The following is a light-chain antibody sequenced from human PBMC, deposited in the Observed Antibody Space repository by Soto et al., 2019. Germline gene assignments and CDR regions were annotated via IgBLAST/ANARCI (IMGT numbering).Light chain of an antibody. J-gene: IGLJ3*02. CDR2: DNN. CDR1: SSNIGAGYD. V-gene: IGLV1-40*01. CDR3: QSYDSSLSGHWV. Sequence: QPVLTQPPSVSGAPGQRVTISCTGSSSNIGAGYDVQWYQQLPGTAPKLLIYDNNNRPSGVPDRFSGSKSGTSASLAITGLQADDEADYYCQSYDSSLSGHWVFGGGTKLTVL.